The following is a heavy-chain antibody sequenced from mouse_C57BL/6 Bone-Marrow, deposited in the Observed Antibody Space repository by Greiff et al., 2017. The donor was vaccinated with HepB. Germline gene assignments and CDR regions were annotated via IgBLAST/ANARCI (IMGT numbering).Heavy chain of an antibody. V-gene: IGHV5-15*01. Sequence: DVQLVESGGGLVQPGGSLKLSCVASGFTFSDYGMAWVRQAPRKGPEWVAFISNLAYSIYYADTVTGRFTISRENAKNTLYLEMSSLRSEDTAMYYCARKGDYYGSSYWYFDVWGTGTTVTVSS. D-gene: IGHD1-1*01. CDR1: GFTFSDYG. CDR2: ISNLAYSI. CDR3: ARKGDYYGSSYWYFDV. J-gene: IGHJ1*03.